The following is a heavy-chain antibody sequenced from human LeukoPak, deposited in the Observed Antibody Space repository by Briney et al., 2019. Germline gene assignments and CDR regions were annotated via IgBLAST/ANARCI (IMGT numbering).Heavy chain of an antibody. CDR1: GFTFSSYA. Sequence: SGGSLRLSCAASGFTFSSYAMSWVRQAPGKGLEWVSAISGSGGSTYYADSVKGRFTISRDNSKNTLYLQMSSLRAEDTAVYYCAKDTSRYFDAAYYFDYWGQGTLVTVS. CDR3: AKDTSRYFDAAYYFDY. V-gene: IGHV3-23*01. J-gene: IGHJ4*02. D-gene: IGHD3-9*01. CDR2: ISGSGGST.